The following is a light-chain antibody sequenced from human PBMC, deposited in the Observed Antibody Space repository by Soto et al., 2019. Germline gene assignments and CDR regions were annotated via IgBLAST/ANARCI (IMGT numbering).Light chain of an antibody. Sequence: EIVLTQSPVTLSLSPGDRATLSCRPSQSVSSFLAWYQQKPGQPPRLLIYDVSNRAAGIPARFSGSGSGTEFTLTIISLEPEDFAVYYCQQRTDWPPLYTFGQGTKLEIK. J-gene: IGKJ2*01. CDR2: DVS. CDR3: QQRTDWPPLYT. V-gene: IGKV3-11*01. CDR1: QSVSSF.